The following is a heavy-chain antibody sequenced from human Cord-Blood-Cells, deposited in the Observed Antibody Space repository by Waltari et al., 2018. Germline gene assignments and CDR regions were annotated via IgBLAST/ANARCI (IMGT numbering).Heavy chain of an antibody. CDR1: GGSISSSSYY. CDR3: ARQLWFRELLFDAFDI. J-gene: IGHJ3*02. D-gene: IGHD3-10*01. CDR2: IYYSGST. V-gene: IGHV4-39*01. Sequence: QLQLQESGPGLVKPSETLSLTCTVSGGSISSSSYYWGWIRQPPGKGLEWIGSIYYSGSTYYNPSLKSRVTISVDTSKNQFSLKLSSVTAADTAVYYCARQLWFRELLFDAFDIWGQGTMVTVSS.